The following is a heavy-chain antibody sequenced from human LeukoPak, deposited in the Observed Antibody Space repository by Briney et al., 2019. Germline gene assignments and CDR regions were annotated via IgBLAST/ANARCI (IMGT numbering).Heavy chain of an antibody. CDR1: GFTFTNYW. J-gene: IGHJ4*02. V-gene: IGHV3-7*01. CDR2: IKQDRSEK. CDR3: ARVRSPRYFDY. Sequence: GGSLRLSCAASGFTFTNYWMSWVRQAPGKGLELVANIKQDRSEKYYVDSVKGRFTISRDNAKNSLYLQMNSLRAEDTAVYYCARVRSPRYFDYWGQGTLVTVSS.